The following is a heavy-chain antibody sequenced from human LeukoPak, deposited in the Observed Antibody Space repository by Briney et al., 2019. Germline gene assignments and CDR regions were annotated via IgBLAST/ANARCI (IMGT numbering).Heavy chain of an antibody. V-gene: IGHV4-34*01. CDR3: ASPLSSSSFYYYYGMDV. J-gene: IGHJ6*02. D-gene: IGHD6-6*01. CDR2: INHSGST. CDR1: GWSFSGYY. Sequence: SETLSLTCAAYGWSFSGYYWSWIRQPPGKGLEWIWEINHSGSTKYNPSLESGVTISVDTSKNKFSLKLSSVTAADTAVYYCASPLSSSSFYYYYGMDVWGQGTTVTVSS.